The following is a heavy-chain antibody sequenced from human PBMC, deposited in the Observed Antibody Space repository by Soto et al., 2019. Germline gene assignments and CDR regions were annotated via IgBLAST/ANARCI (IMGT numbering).Heavy chain of an antibody. D-gene: IGHD7-27*01. CDR3: ARDLTGPYYFDY. CDR1: GFTFSSYW. Sequence: GGSLRLSCVASGFTFSSYWMSWVRQAPGKGLEWVANIKQDGSEKYYVDSVKGRFTISRDNAKNSLYLQMNSLRAEDTAVYYCARDLTGPYYFDYWGQGTLVTVSS. V-gene: IGHV3-7*03. CDR2: IKQDGSEK. J-gene: IGHJ4*02.